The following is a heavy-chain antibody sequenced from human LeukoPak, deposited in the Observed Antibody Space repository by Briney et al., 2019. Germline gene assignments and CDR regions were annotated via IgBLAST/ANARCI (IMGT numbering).Heavy chain of an antibody. CDR2: ISGSGTI. CDR1: GGSINSY. Sequence: SETLSLTCTVSGGSINSYWSWIRQPAGKGLEWIGRISGSGTITYNPALQSRLSISIDTSKNQFSLKLMSVTAADTAVYYCARGSMVRGVIIKGLNYFDYWGQGTLVTVSS. V-gene: IGHV4-4*07. D-gene: IGHD3-10*01. J-gene: IGHJ4*02. CDR3: ARGSMVRGVIIKGLNYFDY.